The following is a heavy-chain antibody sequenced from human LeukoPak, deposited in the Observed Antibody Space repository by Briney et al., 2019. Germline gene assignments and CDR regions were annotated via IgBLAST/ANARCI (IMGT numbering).Heavy chain of an antibody. CDR1: GGSISSSSYY. J-gene: IGHJ3*02. D-gene: IGHD3-22*01. CDR3: ARMIGDDAFDI. V-gene: IGHV4-39*01. Sequence: SETLSLTCTVSGGSISSSSYYWDWIRQPPGKGLEWIGTIYYSGTTYYNPSLKSRVTISVDTSRNQFSLELSSVTATDTAAYYCARMIGDDAFDIWGQGTMVTVSS. CDR2: IYYSGTT.